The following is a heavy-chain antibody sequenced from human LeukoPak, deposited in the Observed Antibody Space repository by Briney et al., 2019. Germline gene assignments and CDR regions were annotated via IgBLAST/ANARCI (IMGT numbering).Heavy chain of an antibody. CDR1: GGSISSYY. CDR3: AGQPGYSRSGLLD. Sequence: SETLSLTCTVSGGSISSYYWSWIRQPPGKGLEWIGEINHSGSTNYNPSLKSRVTISVDTSKNQFSLKLSSVTAADTAVYYCAGQPGYSRSGLLDWGQGTLVTVSS. D-gene: IGHD6-13*01. CDR2: INHSGST. J-gene: IGHJ4*02. V-gene: IGHV4-34*01.